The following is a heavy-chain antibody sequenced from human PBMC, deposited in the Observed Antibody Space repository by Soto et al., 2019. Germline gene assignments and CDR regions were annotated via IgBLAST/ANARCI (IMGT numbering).Heavy chain of an antibody. CDR1: GGTFSSYA. CDR2: IIPIFGTA. D-gene: IGHD2-21*01. J-gene: IGHJ6*02. Sequence: ASVKVSCKASGGTFSSYAISWVRQAPGQGLEWMGGIIPIFGTANYAQKFQGRVTITADESTSTAYMELSSLRSEDTAVYYRAITPGDAYYYYYGMDVWGQGTTVTVSS. CDR3: AITPGDAYYYYYGMDV. V-gene: IGHV1-69*13.